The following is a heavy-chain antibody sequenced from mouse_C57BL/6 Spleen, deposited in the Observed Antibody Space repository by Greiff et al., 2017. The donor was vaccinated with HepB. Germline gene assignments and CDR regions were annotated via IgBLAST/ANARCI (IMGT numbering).Heavy chain of an antibody. CDR2: IYPGDGDT. Sequence: QVQLQQSGPELVKPGASVKISCKASGYAFSSSWMNWVKQRPGKGLEWIGRIYPGDGDTNYNGKFKGKATLTADKSSSTAYMQLSSLTSEDSAVYFCARWGNGYYVYAMDYWGQGTSVTVSS. D-gene: IGHD2-3*01. CDR3: ARWGNGYYVYAMDY. V-gene: IGHV1-82*01. CDR1: GYAFSSSW. J-gene: IGHJ4*01.